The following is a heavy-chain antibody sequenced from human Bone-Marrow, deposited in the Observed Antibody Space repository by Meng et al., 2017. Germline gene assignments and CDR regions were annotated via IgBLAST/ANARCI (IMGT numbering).Heavy chain of an antibody. CDR2: ISPSDAYT. CDR1: GYNFIGYW. D-gene: IGHD1-1*01. J-gene: IGHJ4*02. CDR3: ARLEGG. V-gene: IGHV1-2*07. Sequence: VKVSCKASGYNFIGYWLYWIRQAPGQGLEWIGLISPSDAYTKYAHKFLGRVTVTRDTSTSTVSMEMTSLTLEDTAVYYCARLEGGWGQGTLVTVSS.